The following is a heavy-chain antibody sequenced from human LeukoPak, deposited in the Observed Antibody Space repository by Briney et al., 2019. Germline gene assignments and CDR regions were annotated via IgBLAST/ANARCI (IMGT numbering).Heavy chain of an antibody. J-gene: IGHJ4*02. V-gene: IGHV1-69*05. CDR2: IIPIFGTA. CDR3: ARPRIARPSHYCFDY. Sequence: ASVKVSCKASGGTFSSYAISWVRQAPGQGLEWMGRIIPIFGTANYAQKFQGRVTITTDESTSTAYMELSSLRSEDTAVYYCARPRIARPSHYCFDYWGQGTLVTVSS. CDR1: GGTFSSYA. D-gene: IGHD3-16*02.